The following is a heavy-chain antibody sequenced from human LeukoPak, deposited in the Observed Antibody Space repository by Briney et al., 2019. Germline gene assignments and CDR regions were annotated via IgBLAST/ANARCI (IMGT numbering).Heavy chain of an antibody. J-gene: IGHJ4*02. CDR1: GGSLSSYY. CDR2: THKTGST. D-gene: IGHD3-9*01. Sequence: PSETLSLTCNVSGGSLSSYYWSWIRQPPGKGLEWIGYTHKTGSTSYNPSLKSRVTILVDTSTNQFSLRLRSVTAADTAVYYCARSLMYYDIFSGYSPQNFDYWGQGTLVTVSS. V-gene: IGHV4-59*01. CDR3: ARSLMYYDIFSGYSPQNFDY.